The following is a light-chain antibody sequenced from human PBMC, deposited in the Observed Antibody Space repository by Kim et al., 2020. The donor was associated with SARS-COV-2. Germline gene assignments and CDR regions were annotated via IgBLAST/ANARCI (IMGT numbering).Light chain of an antibody. V-gene: IGKV3-20*01. J-gene: IGKJ1*01. CDR1: QSVISTY. CDR2: GAS. CDR3: QQYVTAPRT. Sequence: EIVLTQSPGTLYLSPGERATLSCRASQSVISTYLAWYQQKPGQAPRLLIYGASTRATGIPDRFSGTGSGTDFTLTISRLEPEDFALYYCQQYVTAPRTFGQGTKVDIK.